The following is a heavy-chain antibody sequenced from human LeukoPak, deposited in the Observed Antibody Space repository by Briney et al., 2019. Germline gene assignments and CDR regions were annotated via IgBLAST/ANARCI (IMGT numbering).Heavy chain of an antibody. V-gene: IGHV3-23*01. CDR2: ISGSGGRT. Sequence: GGSLRLSCAASGFTFSNYAMSWVRQAPGKGLEWVSAISGSGGRTYYPDSVKGRFTISRDNSKNTLYLQLNSLRAEDTAVYYCARVRKSSSSGLFDYWGQGTLVTVSS. CDR1: GFTFSNYA. CDR3: ARVRKSSSSGLFDY. D-gene: IGHD6-6*01. J-gene: IGHJ4*02.